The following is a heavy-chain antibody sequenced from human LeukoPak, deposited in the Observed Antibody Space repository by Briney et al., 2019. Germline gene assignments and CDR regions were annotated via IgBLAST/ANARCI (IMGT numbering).Heavy chain of an antibody. CDR1: GFSFSSYA. D-gene: IGHD6-13*01. J-gene: IGHJ4*02. CDR3: AKAGSSWYVGGYFDY. Sequence: GGSLRLSCAASGFSFSSYAIHWVRQAPGKGLEWVALISYNGGKKDYADSVKGRFTIDRDNSKNTVYLQMNSLRAEDTALYYCAKAGSSWYVGGYFDYWGQGTLVTVSS. CDR2: ISYNGGKK. V-gene: IGHV3-30*04.